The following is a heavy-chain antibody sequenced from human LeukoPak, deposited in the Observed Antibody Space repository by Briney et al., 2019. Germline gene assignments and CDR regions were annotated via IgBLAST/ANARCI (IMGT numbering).Heavy chain of an antibody. CDR2: INHSGST. D-gene: IGHD5-12*01. V-gene: IGHV4-34*01. Sequence: SETLSLTCAVYGGSFSGYYWTWIRQPPGKGLEWIGEINHSGSTNYNPSLKSRVTVSVDTSKNQFSLKVTSVTATDTAVYYCARARETVAIDYWGQGTRVTVSS. J-gene: IGHJ4*02. CDR3: ARARETVAIDY. CDR1: GGSFSGYY.